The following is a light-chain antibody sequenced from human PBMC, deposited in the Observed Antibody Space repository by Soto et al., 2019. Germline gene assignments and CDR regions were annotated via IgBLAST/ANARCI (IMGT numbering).Light chain of an antibody. CDR3: QQRSNWLIT. J-gene: IGKJ5*01. Sequence: ESVLTQSPGTLSLSPGERATLSCRASQSVSSSYLAWYQQKPGQAPRLLIYDASNRATGIPARFSGSGSGTDFTLTISSLEPEDFAVYYCQQRSNWLITFGQGTRLENK. CDR1: QSVSSSY. CDR2: DAS. V-gene: IGKV3D-20*02.